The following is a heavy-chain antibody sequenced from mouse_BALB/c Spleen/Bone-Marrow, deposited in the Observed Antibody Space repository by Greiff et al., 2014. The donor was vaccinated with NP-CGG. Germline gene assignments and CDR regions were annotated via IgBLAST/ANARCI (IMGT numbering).Heavy chain of an antibody. D-gene: IGHD2-10*02. CDR1: GYTFTSYV. V-gene: IGHV1-14*01. J-gene: IGHJ4*01. Sequence: VQLKESGPELVKPGASVKMSCKASGYTFTSYVMHWVKQKPGQGLEWIGYINPYNDGTKYNEKFKGKAALTSDKPSGTAYMELSSLTSEDSAVYYCARKVWYYAMDYWGQGTSVTVSS. CDR2: INPYNDGT. CDR3: ARKVWYYAMDY.